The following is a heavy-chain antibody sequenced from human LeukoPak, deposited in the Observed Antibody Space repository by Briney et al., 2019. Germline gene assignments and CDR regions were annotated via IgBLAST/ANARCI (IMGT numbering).Heavy chain of an antibody. CDR1: GGSFSGYY. D-gene: IGHD2-21*01. Sequence: PSETLSLTCAVYGGSFSGYYWSWIRQPPGKGLEWIGSIYYSGSTYYNPSLKSRVTISVDTSKNQFSLKLSSVTAADTAVYYCARDQPGFDPWGQGTLVTVSS. V-gene: IGHV4-34*01. J-gene: IGHJ5*02. CDR2: IYYSGST. CDR3: ARDQPGFDP.